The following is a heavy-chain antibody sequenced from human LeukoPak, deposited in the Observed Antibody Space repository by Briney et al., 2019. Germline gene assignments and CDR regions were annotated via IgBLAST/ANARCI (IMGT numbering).Heavy chain of an antibody. J-gene: IGHJ4*02. Sequence: GGSLRLSCAASGFTFSSYSMNWVRQAPGKGLEWVSYISSSSSTIYYADSVKGRFTISRDNAKNSLYLQMNSLRAEDTAVYYCARRVAVAGRDFGYWGQGTLVTVSS. CDR2: ISSSSSTI. CDR1: GFTFSSYS. CDR3: ARRVAVAGRDFGY. D-gene: IGHD6-19*01. V-gene: IGHV3-48*04.